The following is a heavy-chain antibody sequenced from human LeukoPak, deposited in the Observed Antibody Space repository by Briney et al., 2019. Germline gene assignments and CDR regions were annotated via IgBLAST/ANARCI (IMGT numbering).Heavy chain of an antibody. CDR2: IYHSGST. CDR1: GFTFSDYP. J-gene: IGHJ4*02. CDR3: ARRGYSGYDLDY. D-gene: IGHD5-12*01. Sequence: GSLRLSCAASGFTFSDYPMTWVRQAPGKGLEWIGEIYHSGSTNYNPSLKSRVTISVDKSKNQFSLKLSSVTAADTAVYYCARRGYSGYDLDYWGQGTLVTVSS. V-gene: IGHV4-34*01.